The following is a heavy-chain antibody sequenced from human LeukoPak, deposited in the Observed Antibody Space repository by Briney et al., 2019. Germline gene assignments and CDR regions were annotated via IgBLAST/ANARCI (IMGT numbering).Heavy chain of an antibody. V-gene: IGHV3-30*02. D-gene: IGHD2-2*01. J-gene: IGHJ4*02. Sequence: PGGSLRLSCAASGFTFSSYGMHWVRQAPGKGLEWVAFIRYDGSNKYYADSVKGRFTISRDNFKNTLYLQMNSLRAEDTAVYYCAKDMRPIVVVPAAMRPDYWGQGTLVTVSS. CDR1: GFTFSSYG. CDR2: IRYDGSNK. CDR3: AKDMRPIVVVPAAMRPDY.